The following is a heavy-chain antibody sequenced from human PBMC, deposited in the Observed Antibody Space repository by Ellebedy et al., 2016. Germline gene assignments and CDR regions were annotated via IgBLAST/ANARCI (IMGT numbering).Heavy chain of an antibody. Sequence: ASVKVSCKASGYTFTSYGISWVRQAPGQGLEWMGRIIPILGIANYAQKFQGRVTITADKSTSTAYMELSSLRSEDTAVYYCAKAGQWLEPYYFDYWGQGTLVTVSS. CDR3: AKAGQWLEPYYFDY. CDR1: GYTFTSYG. J-gene: IGHJ4*02. CDR2: IIPILGIA. V-gene: IGHV1-69*04. D-gene: IGHD6-19*01.